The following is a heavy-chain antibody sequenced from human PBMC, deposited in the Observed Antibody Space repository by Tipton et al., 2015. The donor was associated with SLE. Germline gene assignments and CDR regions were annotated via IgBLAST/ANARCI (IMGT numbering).Heavy chain of an antibody. CDR3: ARGGDYRAFDI. V-gene: IGHV4-34*01. CDR1: GGSFSGYY. Sequence: TLSLTCAVYGGSFSGYYWSWIRQPPGKGLEWIGEINPSGSTNYNPSLKSRVTISVDTSKNQFSLKLSSVTAADTAVYYCARGGDYRAFDIWGQGTMVTVSS. D-gene: IGHD4-11*01. J-gene: IGHJ3*02. CDR2: INPSGST.